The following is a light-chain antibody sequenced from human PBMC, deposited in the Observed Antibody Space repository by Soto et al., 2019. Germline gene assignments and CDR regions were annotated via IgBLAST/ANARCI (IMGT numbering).Light chain of an antibody. Sequence: DIQMTQSPSSLSATVGDRVTMTCQPSQDTTKNLIWYQQKPGEAPNLLIYDASSLKSGVPARFSGSGSGTEFTLTISSLQSEDFAEYHCQQYKNLPQTFGQGTKVDIK. CDR3: QQYKNLPQT. J-gene: IGKJ1*01. CDR2: DAS. V-gene: IGKV1-33*01. CDR1: QDTTKN.